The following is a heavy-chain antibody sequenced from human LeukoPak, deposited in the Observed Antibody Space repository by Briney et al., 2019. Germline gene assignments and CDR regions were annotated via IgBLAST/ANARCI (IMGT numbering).Heavy chain of an antibody. D-gene: IGHD4-23*01. CDR3: AKYDYGGNPNEYYFDY. CDR2: ISNNGGYT. Sequence: GALRLSCAASGFTFSSSAMSWVRQAPGKGLEWVSAISNNGGYTYYADSVQGRFTISRDNSKSTLCLQMNSLRAEDTAVYYCAKYDYGGNPNEYYFDYWGQGTLVTVSS. J-gene: IGHJ4*02. CDR1: GFTFSSSA. V-gene: IGHV3-23*01.